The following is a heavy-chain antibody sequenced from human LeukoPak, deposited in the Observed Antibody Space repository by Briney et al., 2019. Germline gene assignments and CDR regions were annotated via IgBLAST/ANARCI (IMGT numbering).Heavy chain of an antibody. CDR3: AKVGANPGIAVAGRGYYFDF. Sequence: GGSLRLSCAASGFTFSSYAMSWVRQAPGKGLEWVSITSGRGGSTYYADSVKGRFTISRDDSKNTLFLQMNSLRAEDTAVYYCAKVGANPGIAVAGRGYYFDFWGQGTLVTVSS. V-gene: IGHV3-23*01. J-gene: IGHJ4*02. CDR1: GFTFSSYA. CDR2: TSGRGGST. D-gene: IGHD6-19*01.